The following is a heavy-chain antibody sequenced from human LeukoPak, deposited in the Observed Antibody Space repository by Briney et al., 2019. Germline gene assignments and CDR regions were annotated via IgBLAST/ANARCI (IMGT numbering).Heavy chain of an antibody. CDR3: ARDGLGGKAVAGICDY. J-gene: IGHJ4*02. CDR1: GFTFSSYW. V-gene: IGHV3-7*01. D-gene: IGHD6-19*01. CDR2: IKQDGSEK. Sequence: PGGSLRLSCAASGFTFSSYWMSWVRQAPGKGLEWVANIKQDGSEKYYVDSVKGRFTISRDNAKNSLYLQMNSLRAEDTAVYYCARDGLGGKAVAGICDYWGQGTLVTVSS.